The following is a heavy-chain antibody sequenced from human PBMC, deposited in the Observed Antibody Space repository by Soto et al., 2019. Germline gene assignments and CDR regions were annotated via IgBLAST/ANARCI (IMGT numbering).Heavy chain of an antibody. CDR3: AKDRVVRGVMDSYYGMDV. D-gene: IGHD3-10*01. Sequence: EVQLLESGGGLVQPGGSLRLSCAASGFTFSSYAMSWVRQAPGKGLEWVSAISGSGGSTYYADSVKGRFTISRDNSKNTLYLQMNSLRAEDTAVYSCAKDRVVRGVMDSYYGMDVWGQGTTVTVSS. CDR1: GFTFSSYA. V-gene: IGHV3-23*01. CDR2: ISGSGGST. J-gene: IGHJ6*02.